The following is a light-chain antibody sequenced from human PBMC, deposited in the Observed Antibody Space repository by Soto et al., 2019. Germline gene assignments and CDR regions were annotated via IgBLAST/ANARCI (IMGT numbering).Light chain of an antibody. V-gene: IGLV4-60*02. Sequence: QSVLTQSSSASASLGSSVKLTCTLSSGQSAYIIAWHQQQPGKAPRYLMKLEGTGSYNKGSGVPDRFSGSSSGADRYLTISNLQIEDEADYYCETWDSDIRVFGGGTKLTVL. J-gene: IGLJ3*02. CDR1: SGQSAYI. CDR2: LEGTGSY. CDR3: ETWDSDIRV.